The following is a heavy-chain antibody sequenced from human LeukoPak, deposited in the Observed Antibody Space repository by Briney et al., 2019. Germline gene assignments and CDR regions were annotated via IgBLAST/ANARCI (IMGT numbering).Heavy chain of an antibody. Sequence: GGSLRLSCAASGFTFRSFAMHWVRQAPGKGLEWVAVISYDGSNKYYADSVKGRFTISRDNSKNSLYLQMNSLRAEDTAVYYCARVKLGPRAFDYWGQGTLVTVSS. D-gene: IGHD1-26*01. J-gene: IGHJ4*02. V-gene: IGHV3-30*04. CDR3: ARVKLGPRAFDY. CDR1: GFTFRSFA. CDR2: ISYDGSNK.